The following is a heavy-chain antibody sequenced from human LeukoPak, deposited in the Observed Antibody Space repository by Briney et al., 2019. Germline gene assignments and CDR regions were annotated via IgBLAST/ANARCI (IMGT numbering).Heavy chain of an antibody. Sequence: GGSLRLSCAASGFTFSTYDMHWVRQPAGKGLEWVSTIGADAETYYPGSVRGRFTITRDNAKNTLHLHMNSLRAGDTAVYFCARGNWACYASGIYGMDVWGQGTTVTVSS. CDR2: IGADAET. J-gene: IGHJ6*02. D-gene: IGHD3-10*01. CDR1: GFTFSTYD. V-gene: IGHV3-13*01. CDR3: ARGNWACYASGIYGMDV.